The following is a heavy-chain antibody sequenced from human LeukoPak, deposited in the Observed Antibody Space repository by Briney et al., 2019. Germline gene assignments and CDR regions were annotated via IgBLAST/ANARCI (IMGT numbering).Heavy chain of an antibody. CDR1: GFTFTSSA. CDR3: AVGYGSGSYYRVPYYYYGMDV. Sequence: SVKVSCKAPGFTFTSSAVQWVRQARGQRLEWIGWIVVGSGNTNYAQKFQERVTITRDMSTSTAYMELSSLRSEDTAVYYCAVGYGSGSYYRVPYYYYGMDVWGQGTTATVSS. V-gene: IGHV1-58*01. CDR2: IVVGSGNT. J-gene: IGHJ6*02. D-gene: IGHD3-10*01.